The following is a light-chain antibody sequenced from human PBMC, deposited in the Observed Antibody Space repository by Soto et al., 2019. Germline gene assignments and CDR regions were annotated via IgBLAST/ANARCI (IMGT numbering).Light chain of an antibody. Sequence: DIEMPQSPSSLSASVGETITITCRASQSISSSLNWFQHSPGQPPKLLLFAASNLHAGVPPRFSGSGSGTSFSLTIRSLQPEDFATYYCQQSFNLPRTFGPGTKVAIK. CDR3: QQSFNLPRT. CDR2: AAS. J-gene: IGKJ1*01. CDR1: QSISSS. V-gene: IGKV1-39*01.